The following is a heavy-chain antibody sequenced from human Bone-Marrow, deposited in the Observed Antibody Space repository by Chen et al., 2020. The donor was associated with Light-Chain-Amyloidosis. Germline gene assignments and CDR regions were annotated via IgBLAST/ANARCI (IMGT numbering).Heavy chain of an antibody. J-gene: IGHJ4*02. V-gene: IGHV4-34*01. CDR2: IKHSGST. CDR1: GGYFSGYY. Sequence: QVQLQQWGAGLLKPSETLSLNCAVYGGYFSGYYRSWIRQPPGKGLEWIGEIKHSGSTNYNPSLKSRVTISVDTSKNQFSLKLSSVTAADTAVYYCAIGLGVLRFLEWLLPFDYWGQGTLVTVSS. CDR3: AIGLGVLRFLEWLLPFDY. D-gene: IGHD3-3*01.